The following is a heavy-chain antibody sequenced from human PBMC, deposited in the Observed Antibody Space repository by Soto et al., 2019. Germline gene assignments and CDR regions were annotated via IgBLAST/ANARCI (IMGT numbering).Heavy chain of an antibody. Sequence: QVQLVESGGGVVQPGRSLRLSCAASGFTFSSYAMHWVRQAPGKGLEWVAVISYDGSNKYYADSVKGRFTISRDNSKNTLYLQMNSLRAEDTAVYYCARDSRPIAARFYFDYWGQGTLVTVSS. CDR3: ARDSRPIAARFYFDY. CDR1: GFTFSSYA. CDR2: ISYDGSNK. J-gene: IGHJ4*02. V-gene: IGHV3-30-3*01. D-gene: IGHD6-6*01.